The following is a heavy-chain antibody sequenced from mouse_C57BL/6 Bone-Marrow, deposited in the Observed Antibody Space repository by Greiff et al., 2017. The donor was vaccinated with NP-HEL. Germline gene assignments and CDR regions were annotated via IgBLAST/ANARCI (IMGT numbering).Heavy chain of an antibody. CDR1: GYAFSSYW. CDR2: SYPGDGDT. V-gene: IGHV1-80*01. J-gene: IGHJ2*01. D-gene: IGHD1-1*02. Sequence: VKLMESGAELVKPGASVKISCKASGYAFSSYWMNWVKQRPGKGLEWIGPSYPGDGDTNYNGKFKGKATVTADKFYSTAYMQLSSLTSADSAVYFCARCGGYYVDDWGKGTTLTVSS. CDR3: ARCGGYYVDD.